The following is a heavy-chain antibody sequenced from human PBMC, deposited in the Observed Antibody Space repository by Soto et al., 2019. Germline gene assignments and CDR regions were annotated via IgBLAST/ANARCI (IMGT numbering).Heavy chain of an antibody. CDR2: ISYDGSNK. J-gene: IGHJ3*02. CDR3: AKDQNDFWSGYSIYAFDI. Sequence: QVQLVESGGGVVQPGRSLRLSCAASGFTFSSYGMHWVRQAPGKGLEWVAVISYDGSNKYYADSVKGRFTISRDNSKNPLYLQMNSLRAEDTAVSYCAKDQNDFWSGYSIYAFDIWGQGTMVTVSS. D-gene: IGHD3-3*01. V-gene: IGHV3-30*18. CDR1: GFTFSSYG.